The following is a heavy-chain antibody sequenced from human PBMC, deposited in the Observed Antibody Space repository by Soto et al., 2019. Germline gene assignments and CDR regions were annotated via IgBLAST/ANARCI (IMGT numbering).Heavy chain of an antibody. Sequence: PGGSLRLSCAASGFTFSRYYMNWVRQAPGKGLEWVSSISTTSTYTHYADSVRGRFTISRDFSKNTVFLHMDSLRAEDTAVYYCAKDRDYPRDYFHYWGQGTLVTVSS. CDR2: ISTTSTYT. CDR1: GFTFSRYY. CDR3: AKDRDYPRDYFHY. V-gene: IGHV3-21*04. J-gene: IGHJ4*02. D-gene: IGHD3-10*01.